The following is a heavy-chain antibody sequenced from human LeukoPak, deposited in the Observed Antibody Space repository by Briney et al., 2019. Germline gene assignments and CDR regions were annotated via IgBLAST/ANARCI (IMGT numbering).Heavy chain of an antibody. D-gene: IGHD4-17*01. V-gene: IGHV3-30*04. J-gene: IGHJ4*02. Sequence: GGSLRLSCAASGFTFSGYAMHWVRQAPGKGLEWVAVISYDGSNKYYADSVKGRFTISRDNSKNTLYLQMNSLRAEDTAVYYCAREQVTSFDYWGQATLVTVSS. CDR2: ISYDGSNK. CDR3: AREQVTSFDY. CDR1: GFTFSGYA.